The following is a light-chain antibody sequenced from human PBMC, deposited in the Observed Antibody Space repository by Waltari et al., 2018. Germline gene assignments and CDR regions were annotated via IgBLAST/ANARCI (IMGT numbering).Light chain of an antibody. CDR1: SSYIGSYNI. J-gene: IGLJ2*01. CDR3: SSYAGSTTNVL. CDR2: EVS. V-gene: IGLV2-23*02. Sequence: QSALTPPASVFGSPGQSITTSCIGQSSYIGSYNIVAWYQHHPGKAPKPMIYEVSKWPSGVPNRFSGSKSGNTASLTISSLQAEDEADYYCSSYAGSTTNVLFGGGTKLTVL.